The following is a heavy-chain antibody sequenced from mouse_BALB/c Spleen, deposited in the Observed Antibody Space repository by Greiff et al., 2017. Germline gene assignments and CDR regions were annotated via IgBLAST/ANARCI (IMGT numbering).Heavy chain of an antibody. V-gene: IGHV5-6-5*01. Sequence: EVHLVESGGGLVKPGGSLKLSCAASGFTFSSYAMSWVRQTPEKRLEWVASISSGGSTYYPDSVKGRFTISRDNARNILYLQMSSLRSEDTAMYYCARGGVYDGYYDYWGQGTTLTVSS. CDR3: ARGGVYDGYYDY. D-gene: IGHD2-3*01. CDR2: ISSGGST. CDR1: GFTFSSYA. J-gene: IGHJ2*01.